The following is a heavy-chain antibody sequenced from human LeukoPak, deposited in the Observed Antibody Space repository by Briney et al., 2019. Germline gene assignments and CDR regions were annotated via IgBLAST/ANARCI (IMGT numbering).Heavy chain of an antibody. Sequence: PSETLSLTCAVSGGSISSSNWWSWVRQPPGKGLEWIGEIYHSGSTNYNPSLKSRVTISVDKSKNQFSLKLSSVTAADTAVYYCARWYSSSWFSIFDYWGQGTLVTVSS. CDR3: ARWYSSSWFSIFDY. J-gene: IGHJ4*02. V-gene: IGHV4-4*02. D-gene: IGHD6-13*01. CDR1: GGSISSSNW. CDR2: IYHSGST.